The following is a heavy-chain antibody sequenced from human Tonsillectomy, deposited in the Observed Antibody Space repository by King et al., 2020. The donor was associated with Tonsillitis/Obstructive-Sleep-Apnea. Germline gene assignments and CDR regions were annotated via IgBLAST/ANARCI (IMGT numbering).Heavy chain of an antibody. V-gene: IGHV2-26*01. CDR1: GFSLSNARMG. CDR3: ARIPDCSSTSCWVHFDY. Sequence: TLKESVPVLVKPTETLTLTCSVSGFSLSNARMGVSWIRQPPGKALEWLAHIFSNDEKSYSTSLKSRLTITKDTSKSQVVLTMTNMDPVDTATYYCARIPDCSSTSCWVHFDYWGQGTLVTVSS. CDR2: IFSNDEK. D-gene: IGHD2-2*01. J-gene: IGHJ4*02.